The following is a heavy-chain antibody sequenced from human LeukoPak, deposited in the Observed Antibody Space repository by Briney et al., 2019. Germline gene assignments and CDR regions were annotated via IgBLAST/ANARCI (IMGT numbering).Heavy chain of an antibody. CDR3: ATTSADIVATNPSPYNWFDP. D-gene: IGHD5-12*01. Sequence: SVKVSCKASGGTFSSYAISWVRQAPGQGLEWMGGIIPIFGTANYAQKFQGRVTITADESTSTAYMELSSLRSEDTAVYYCATTSADIVATNPSPYNWFDPWGQGTLVTVSS. CDR2: IIPIFGTA. J-gene: IGHJ5*02. V-gene: IGHV1-69*13. CDR1: GGTFSSYA.